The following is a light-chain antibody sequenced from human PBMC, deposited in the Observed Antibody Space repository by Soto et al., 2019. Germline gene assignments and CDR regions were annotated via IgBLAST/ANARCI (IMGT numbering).Light chain of an antibody. Sequence: DVQMTQSPSSLSAFVGDRVTITCRASQGIAPYLAWFQQKPGKVPKLLIYATSTLQSGVPSRFSGSGSGTDFTLTINSLQPEDVGTYDCQNYNSAPLTFGGGTKVEIK. V-gene: IGKV1-27*01. CDR2: ATS. CDR1: QGIAPY. J-gene: IGKJ4*01. CDR3: QNYNSAPLT.